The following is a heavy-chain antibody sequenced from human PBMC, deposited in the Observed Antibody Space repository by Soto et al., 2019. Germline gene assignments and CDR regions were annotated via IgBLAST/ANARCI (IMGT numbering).Heavy chain of an antibody. CDR3: AREPYLPMARNDF. CDR2: IYYSGTT. Sequence: KPSETLSLTCTVSGGSISSADFFWTWLRQPPGKGLEWLGYIYYSGTTYYNPPLKGRLIISIDTSRNQFSLSLNSVTAADTAVYFCAREPYLPMARNDFWGQGAQVTVSS. J-gene: IGHJ4*02. V-gene: IGHV4-30-4*01. D-gene: IGHD3-10*01. CDR1: GGSISSADFF.